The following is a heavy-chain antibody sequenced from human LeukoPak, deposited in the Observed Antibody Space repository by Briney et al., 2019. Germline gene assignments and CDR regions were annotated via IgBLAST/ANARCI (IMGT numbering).Heavy chain of an antibody. D-gene: IGHD2-2*01. V-gene: IGHV4-59*01. CDR2: IYYSGST. J-gene: IGHJ5*02. CDR3: ARDALVSSAIGGNWFDP. Sequence: PSETLSLTCTVSGGSISSYYWSWIRQPPGKGLEWIGYIYYSGSTNYNPSLKSRVTISVDTSKNQFSLKLSSVTAADTAVYYCARDALVSSAIGGNWFDPWGQGTLVTVSS. CDR1: GGSISSYY.